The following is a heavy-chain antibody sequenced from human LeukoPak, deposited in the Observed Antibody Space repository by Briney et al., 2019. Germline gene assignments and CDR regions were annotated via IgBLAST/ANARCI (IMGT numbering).Heavy chain of an antibody. J-gene: IGHJ3*02. CDR3: ARGRYCSADICTGGDSFDI. Sequence: PSETLSLTCTVSGGSISNYYWSWIRQPAGKGLEWIGRKYARGSSNSTPPVQSRVTMSVDTSKNQFSLKLRSVTAADTAVYYCARGRYCSADICTGGDSFDIWGQGTMVSVSP. CDR1: GGSISNYY. CDR2: KYARGSS. V-gene: IGHV4-4*07. D-gene: IGHD2-15*01.